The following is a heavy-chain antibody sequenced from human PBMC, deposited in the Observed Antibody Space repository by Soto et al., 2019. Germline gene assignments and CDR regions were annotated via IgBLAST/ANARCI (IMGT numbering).Heavy chain of an antibody. Sequence: GGSLRLSCAASGFTFTSYSMNWVRQAPGQGLEWVSYITSKSTTIKYADSVKGRFTVSRDNAKNSLYLQLNSLRDEDTAVYYCAREMGVCSDSRCYPGPYDSWGQGTLVTVSS. CDR1: GFTFTSYS. CDR3: AREMGVCSDSRCYPGPYDS. J-gene: IGHJ5*02. CDR2: ITSKSTTI. V-gene: IGHV3-48*02. D-gene: IGHD3-16*01.